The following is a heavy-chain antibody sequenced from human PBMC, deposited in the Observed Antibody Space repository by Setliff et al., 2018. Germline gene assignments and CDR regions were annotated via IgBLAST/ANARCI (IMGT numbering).Heavy chain of an antibody. CDR3: ARDEVVPAATSPTDAFDI. V-gene: IGHV3-21*01. CDR2: IDGTSSYI. J-gene: IGHJ3*02. D-gene: IGHD2-2*01. Sequence: GGSLRLSCAASGFASSGYNMNWVRQAPGKGLEWVSSIDGTSSYIYYADSVKGRFSISRDTAKNSLYLQMNSLRAEDTAVYYCARDEVVPAATSPTDAFDIWGQGTMVTVSS. CDR1: GFASSGYN.